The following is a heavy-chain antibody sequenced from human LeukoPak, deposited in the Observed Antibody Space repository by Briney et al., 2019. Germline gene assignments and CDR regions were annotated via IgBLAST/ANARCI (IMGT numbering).Heavy chain of an antibody. CDR2: IYYSGTT. Sequence: MPSETLSLTCTVSGDSISSGGFHWSWIRQHPGKGLEWIGYIYYSGTTYYNPSLKSRVSLSVDTSQNQFSLQLRSVTAADTAVYYCARGPYIGSYLTSGHFDNWGQGTPVTVSS. CDR1: GDSISSGGFH. D-gene: IGHD3-10*01. V-gene: IGHV4-31*03. J-gene: IGHJ4*02. CDR3: ARGPYIGSYLTSGHFDN.